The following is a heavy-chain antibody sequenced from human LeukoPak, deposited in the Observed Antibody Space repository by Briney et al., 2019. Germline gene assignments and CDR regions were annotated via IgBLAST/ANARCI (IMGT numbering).Heavy chain of an antibody. D-gene: IGHD5-12*01. CDR3: TRGGYSDYNYPPFV. CDR1: GGSLSAFH. V-gene: IGHV4-59*01. J-gene: IGHJ4*02. CDR2: IYHSGTT. Sequence: PSETLSLTCTVSGGSLSAFHWSWIRQPPGKGVEWIGYIYHSGTTNYSPSLKSRVTISVDTSKNQLSLQLNSVTAADTAMYYCTRGGYSDYNYPPFVWGQGALVTVSS.